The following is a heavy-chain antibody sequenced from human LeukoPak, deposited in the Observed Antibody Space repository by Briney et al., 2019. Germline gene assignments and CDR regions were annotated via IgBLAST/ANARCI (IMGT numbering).Heavy chain of an antibody. V-gene: IGHV4-34*01. CDR3: ARGKTLRYFDWLTWFDP. CDR2: INHSGST. Sequence: SETLSLTCTVFGGSISSYYWSWIRQPPGKGLEWIGEINHSGSTNYNPSLKSRVTISVDTSKNQFSLKLSSVTAADTAVYYCARGKTLRYFDWLTWFDPWGQGTLVTVSS. D-gene: IGHD3-9*01. J-gene: IGHJ5*02. CDR1: GGSISSYY.